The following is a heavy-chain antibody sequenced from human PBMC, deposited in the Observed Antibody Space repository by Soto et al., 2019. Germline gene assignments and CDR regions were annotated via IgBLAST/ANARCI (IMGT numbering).Heavy chain of an antibody. CDR3: TTGALRRVLTYYYYYGMDV. Sequence: VGSLRLSCAASGFTFSNAWMNWVRQAPGKGLEWVGRIKSKTDGGTTDYAAPVKGRFTISRDDSKNTLYLQMNSLKTEDTAVYYCTTGALRRVLTYYYYYGMDVWGQGTTVTVSS. J-gene: IGHJ6*02. V-gene: IGHV3-15*07. CDR1: GFTFSNAW. CDR2: IKSKTDGGTT. D-gene: IGHD2-8*01.